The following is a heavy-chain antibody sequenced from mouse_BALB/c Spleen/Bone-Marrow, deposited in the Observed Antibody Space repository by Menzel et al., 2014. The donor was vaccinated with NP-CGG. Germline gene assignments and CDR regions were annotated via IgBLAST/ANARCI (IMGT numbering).Heavy chain of an antibody. CDR3: ARRGPYYALDY. Sequence: VQGVESGAELARPGASVKLSCKASGYTFTSYWMQWVKQRPGQGLEWIGTIYPGDGDTRYTLKFKGKATLTADKSSSTAYMQLSSLASEDSAVYYCARRGPYYALDYWGQGTSVTVSS. CDR1: GYTFTSYW. J-gene: IGHJ4*01. CDR2: IYPGDGDT. V-gene: IGHV1-87*01.